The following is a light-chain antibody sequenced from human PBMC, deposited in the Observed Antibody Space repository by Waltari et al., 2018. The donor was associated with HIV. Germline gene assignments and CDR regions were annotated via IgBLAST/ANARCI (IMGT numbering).Light chain of an antibody. Sequence: QSVLTQPPSVSGAPGQRVTISCTGSSSNIGAGYDVHWYQQLPATAPNLLIYGNSNRPSGVPDRFSGSKSGTSASLAITGLQAEDEADYYCQSYDSSLSGSVFGGGTKLTVL. J-gene: IGLJ3*02. V-gene: IGLV1-40*01. CDR3: QSYDSSLSGSV. CDR1: SSNIGAGYD. CDR2: GNS.